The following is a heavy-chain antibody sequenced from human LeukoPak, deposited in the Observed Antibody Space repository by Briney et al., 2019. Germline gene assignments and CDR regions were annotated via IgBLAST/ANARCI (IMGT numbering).Heavy chain of an antibody. J-gene: IGHJ3*02. CDR1: GYTLTELS. V-gene: IGHV1-24*01. D-gene: IGHD6-6*01. CDR2: FDPEDGET. CDR3: ATVGIAARLDAFDI. Sequence: ASVKASCKVSGYTLTELSMHWVRQAPGKGLEWMGGFDPEDGETIYAQKFQGRVTMTEDTSTDTAYMELSSLRSEDTAVYYCATVGIAARLDAFDIWGQGTMVTVSS.